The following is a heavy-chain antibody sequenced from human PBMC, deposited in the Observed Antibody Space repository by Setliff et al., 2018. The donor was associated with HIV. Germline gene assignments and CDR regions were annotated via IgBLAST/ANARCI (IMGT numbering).Heavy chain of an antibody. D-gene: IGHD3-9*01. Sequence: PSETLSLTCTVSGGSISSHYWSWIRQLPGKGLEWIGYIYYSGSTNYNPSLKSRVTISVDTSKNQFSLKLSSVTAADTAVYYCARGGSHYDILTGYYIIGWFDPWGQGTRVTVSS. CDR3: ARGGSHYDILTGYYIIGWFDP. CDR2: IYYSGST. V-gene: IGHV4-59*11. CDR1: GGSISSHY. J-gene: IGHJ5*02.